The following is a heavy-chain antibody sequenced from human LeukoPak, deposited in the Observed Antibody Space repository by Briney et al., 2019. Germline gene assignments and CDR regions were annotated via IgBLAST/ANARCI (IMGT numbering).Heavy chain of an antibody. V-gene: IGHV3-23*01. CDR3: AKGSLGSWYYFDY. J-gene: IGHJ4*02. D-gene: IGHD6-13*01. CDR1: GFTFGSSA. Sequence: GGSLRLFCAASGFTFGSSAMSWVRQAPGKGPEWVSTFSRSGPDTYYADSVKGRFTIFRDNSKNTLYLQMNSLRAEDTAVYYCAKGSLGSWYYFDYWGQGTLVTVSS. CDR2: FSRSGPDT.